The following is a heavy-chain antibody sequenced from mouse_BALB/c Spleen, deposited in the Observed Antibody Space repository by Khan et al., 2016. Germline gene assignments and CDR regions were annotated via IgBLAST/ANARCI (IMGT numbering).Heavy chain of an antibody. J-gene: IGHJ2*01. CDR1: GFTFSSFG. V-gene: IGHV5-17*02. CDR3: GRGDY. Sequence: EVELVESGGGLVQPGGSRKLSCAASGFTFSSFGMHWVRQAPEKGLEWVAFISSGRSAIYYADTVKGRFTISRANPKNTLFLQMTSLRSEDTAMYYCGRGDYWGQGTTLTVSS. CDR2: ISSGRSAI.